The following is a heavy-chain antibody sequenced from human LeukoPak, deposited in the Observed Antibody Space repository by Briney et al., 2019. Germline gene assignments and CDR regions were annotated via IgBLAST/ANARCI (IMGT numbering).Heavy chain of an antibody. Sequence: GGSLRLSCAASGFTFSSYSMNWVRQAPGKGLEWVSSISSSSSYIYYADSVKGRFTISRDNAKNSLYLQMNSLRTEDTAVYYCARDTVGNYGSGSTLGYWGQGTLVTVSS. V-gene: IGHV3-21*01. CDR3: ARDTVGNYGSGSTLGY. CDR1: GFTFSSYS. D-gene: IGHD3-10*01. J-gene: IGHJ4*02. CDR2: ISSSSSYI.